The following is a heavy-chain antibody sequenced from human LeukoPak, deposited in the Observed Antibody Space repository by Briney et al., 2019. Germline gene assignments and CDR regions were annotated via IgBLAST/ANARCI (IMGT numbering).Heavy chain of an antibody. J-gene: IGHJ3*02. D-gene: IGHD3-10*01. CDR3: AKDADYYGSGTNAFDI. V-gene: IGHV3-43D*03. CDR2: ISWDGGST. CDR1: GFTFDDYA. Sequence: GGSLRLSCAASGFTFDDYAMRWVRQAPGKGLEWVSLISWDGGSTYYADSVKGRFTISRDNSKNSLYLQMNSLRAEDTALYYCAKDADYYGSGTNAFDIWGQGTMVTVSS.